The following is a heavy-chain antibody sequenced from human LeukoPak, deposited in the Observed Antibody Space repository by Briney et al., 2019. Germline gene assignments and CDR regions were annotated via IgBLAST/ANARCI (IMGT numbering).Heavy chain of an antibody. D-gene: IGHD6-19*01. CDR3: ARAVAGTYYYYYYMDV. Sequence: APVKVSCKASGYTFTSYGISWVRQAPGQGLEWMGWISAYNGNTNYAQKLQGRVTMTTDTSTSTAYMELRSLRSDDTAVYYCARAVAGTYYYYYYMDVWGKGTTVTVSS. CDR2: ISAYNGNT. CDR1: GYTFTSYG. J-gene: IGHJ6*03. V-gene: IGHV1-18*01.